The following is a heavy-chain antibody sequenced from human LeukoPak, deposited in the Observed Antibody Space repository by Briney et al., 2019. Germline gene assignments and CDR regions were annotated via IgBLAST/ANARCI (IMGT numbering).Heavy chain of an antibody. CDR1: GFTFSNYA. V-gene: IGHV3-23*01. CDR2: INHNGGRT. J-gene: IGHJ4*02. Sequence: PGGSLRLSCAASGFTFSNYAMSWVRQAPGKGLEWVSTINHNGGRTYYADSLEGRFAISRDNSKNTLFLQMHSLRAEDTAVYYCAKADRVASAATLDYWGQGTLVTVSS. D-gene: IGHD2-15*01. CDR3: AKADRVASAATLDY.